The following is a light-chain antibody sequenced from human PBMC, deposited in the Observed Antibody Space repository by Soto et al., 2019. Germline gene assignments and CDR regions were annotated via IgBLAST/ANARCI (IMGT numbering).Light chain of an antibody. CDR1: SSDVAAYNF. CDR3: SSYAGSNIWV. J-gene: IGLJ3*02. Sequence: QSALTQPPSASESPGQSVTISCTGTSSDVAAYNFVSWYQQHPGKAPKLMIFEVSKRPSGVPDRFSGSKSGNTASLTVSGLQPEDEADYYCSSYAGSNIWVFGGGTKLTVL. CDR2: EVS. V-gene: IGLV2-8*01.